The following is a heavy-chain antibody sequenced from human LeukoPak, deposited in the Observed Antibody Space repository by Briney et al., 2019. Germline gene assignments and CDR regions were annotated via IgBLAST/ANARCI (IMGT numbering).Heavy chain of an antibody. V-gene: IGHV3-33*01. D-gene: IGHD2-15*01. CDR3: VRELEGGLGDY. J-gene: IGHJ4*02. CDR1: GFTFSSYG. CDR2: IWYDGSNK. Sequence: GGSLRLSCAASGFTFSSYGMDWVRQAPGKGLEWVAVIWYDGSNKYYADSVKGRFTISRDNSKNTLYLQMNSLRAEDTAVYYCVRELEGGLGDYWGQGTLVTVSS.